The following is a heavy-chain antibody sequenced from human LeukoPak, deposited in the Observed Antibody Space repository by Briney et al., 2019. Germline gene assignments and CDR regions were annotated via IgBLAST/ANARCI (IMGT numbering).Heavy chain of an antibody. CDR1: GFTFSSYW. CDR3: VRSHQGGFDY. D-gene: IGHD2-2*01. CDR2: INYDETTT. V-gene: IGHV3-74*01. Sequence: GGSLRLSCAASGFTFSSYWMHWVRQAPGMGLVWVSRINYDETTTTYADSVKGRFTISRDNAKNTLYLQMNSLRAEDTAVYYCVRSHQGGFDYWGQGTLVTVSS. J-gene: IGHJ4*02.